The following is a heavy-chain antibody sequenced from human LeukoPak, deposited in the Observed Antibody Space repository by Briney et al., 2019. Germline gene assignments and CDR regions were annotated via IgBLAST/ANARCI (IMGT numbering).Heavy chain of an antibody. D-gene: IGHD3-22*01. CDR3: ARGIEVGSGYMDV. J-gene: IGHJ6*03. V-gene: IGHV3-30*02. CDR2: IRYDGSNK. Sequence: GGSLRLSCAASGFTFSSYGMHWVRPAPGKGLEWVAFIRYDGSNKYYADSVKGRFTISRDNSKNTLYLQMNSLRAEDTAVYYCARGIEVGSGYMDVWGKGTTVTISS. CDR1: GFTFSSYG.